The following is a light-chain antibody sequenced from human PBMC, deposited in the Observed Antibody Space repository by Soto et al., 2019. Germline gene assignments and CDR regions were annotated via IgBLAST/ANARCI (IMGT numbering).Light chain of an antibody. CDR1: SSNIGSNT. J-gene: IGLJ1*01. V-gene: IGLV1-44*01. Sequence: QSVLTQPPSASGTPGQRVTISCSGSSSNIGSNTVNWYQQLPGTAPKLLIYSNNQWPSGVPDRFSASTSGTSASLAITGLQAEDEGDYYCQSYDSTLSARYVFGTGTKVTVL. CDR2: SNN. CDR3: QSYDSTLSARYV.